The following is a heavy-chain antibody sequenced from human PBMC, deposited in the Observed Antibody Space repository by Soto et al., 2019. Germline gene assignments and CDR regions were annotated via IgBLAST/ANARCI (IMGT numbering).Heavy chain of an antibody. V-gene: IGHV2-5*01. J-gene: IGHJ5*02. CDR1: GFSLSTSGVG. CDR2: IYWNDDK. D-gene: IGHD6-13*01. Sequence: SGPRLVNPTQTLTLTCTFSGFSLSTSGVGVGWIRQPPGKALEWLALIYWNDDKRYSPSLKSRLTITKDTSKNQVVLTMTNMDPVDTATYYCAHSLRYLVWPNNWFDPWGQGTLVTVSS. CDR3: AHSLRYLVWPNNWFDP.